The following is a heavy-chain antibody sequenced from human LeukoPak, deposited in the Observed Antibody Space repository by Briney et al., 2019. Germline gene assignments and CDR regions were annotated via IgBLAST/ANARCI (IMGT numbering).Heavy chain of an antibody. Sequence: SETLSLTCTVPGGSFSSYYWSWIRQPAGKGLEWIGRIYTSGSTNYNPSLKSRVTMSVDTSKNQFSLKLSSVTAADTAVYYCARDFDWGSPDAFDIWGQGTMVTVSS. CDR1: GGSFSSYY. CDR2: IYTSGST. D-gene: IGHD7-27*01. CDR3: ARDFDWGSPDAFDI. J-gene: IGHJ3*02. V-gene: IGHV4-4*07.